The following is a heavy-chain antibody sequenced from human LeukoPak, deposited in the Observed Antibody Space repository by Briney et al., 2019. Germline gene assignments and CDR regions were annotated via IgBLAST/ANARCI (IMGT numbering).Heavy chain of an antibody. CDR2: VSASGGST. CDR3: AKSLGNQGVIDY. D-gene: IGHD3-10*01. CDR1: GFIFRNHA. Sequence: GGSLRLSCAASGFIFRNHAMNWVRQAPGQGLEWVSGVSASGGSTFNTDSVKGRFSISRDNSKNTLYLEMNSLRPEDAALYYCAKSLGNQGVIDYWGQGTLVTVSS. J-gene: IGHJ4*02. V-gene: IGHV3-23*01.